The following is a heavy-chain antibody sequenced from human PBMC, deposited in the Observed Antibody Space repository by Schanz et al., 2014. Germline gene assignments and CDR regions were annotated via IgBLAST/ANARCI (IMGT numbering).Heavy chain of an antibody. CDR3: ARGIGGYGANNYFDY. J-gene: IGHJ4*02. D-gene: IGHD5-12*01. Sequence: QVHLVQSGAEVKRPGASVRVSCKASGYIFINSGISWVRQAPGQGLEWMGWISAYNGNTKYSQNFQGRVTITRDTSASTAYMELSSLRSEDTAVYSCARGIGGYGANNYFDYWGQGTLVTVSS. CDR1: GYIFINSG. V-gene: IGHV1-18*01. CDR2: ISAYNGNT.